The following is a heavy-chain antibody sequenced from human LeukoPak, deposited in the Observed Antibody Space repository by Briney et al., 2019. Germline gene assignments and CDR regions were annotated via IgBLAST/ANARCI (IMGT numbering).Heavy chain of an antibody. CDR1: GFSFSDAW. J-gene: IGHJ4*02. CDR2: IKSQTDGGTT. Sequence: GESLRLSCAASGFSFSDAWMSWVRQAPGKGLEWVGRIKSQTDGGTTDYAAPVKGRFTISRDDSKNTLYLQMNSLKTEDTAMYYCSTSWYWGQGTLVTVSS. V-gene: IGHV3-15*01. CDR3: STSWY.